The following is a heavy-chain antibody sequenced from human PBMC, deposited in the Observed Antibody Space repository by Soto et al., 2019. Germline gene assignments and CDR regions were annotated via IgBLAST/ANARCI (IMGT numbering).Heavy chain of an antibody. CDR2: IYYSGST. J-gene: IGHJ6*02. Sequence: QVQLQESGPGLVKPSQTLSLTCTVSGGSISSGDYYWSWIRQHPGKGLEWIGYIYYSGSTYYNPSLKSRVTISVDTSKNQFSLRLSSVTAADTAVYYCARDKEVRVVVAAADYYYYYGLDVWGQGTTVTVSS. CDR3: ARDKEVRVVVAAADYYYYYGLDV. CDR1: GGSISSGDYY. D-gene: IGHD2-15*01. V-gene: IGHV4-31*03.